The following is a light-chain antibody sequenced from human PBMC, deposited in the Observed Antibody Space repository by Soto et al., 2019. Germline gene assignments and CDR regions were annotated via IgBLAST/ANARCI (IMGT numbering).Light chain of an antibody. CDR1: QSVASN. Sequence: EIVLTQSPGTLSLSPGERATLSCRASQSVASNLAWYQQKPGQAPRLLIYGTSTRATGVPDRFSGSGSGTDFTLTISSLQAADFAVYHCQHYNNWPITFGQGTKVDIK. CDR3: QHYNNWPIT. V-gene: IGKV3-15*01. J-gene: IGKJ1*01. CDR2: GTS.